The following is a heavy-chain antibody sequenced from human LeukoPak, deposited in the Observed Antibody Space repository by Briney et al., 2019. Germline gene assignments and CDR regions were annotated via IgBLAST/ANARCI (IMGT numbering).Heavy chain of an antibody. Sequence: GGSLRLSCAASGFTFSSTWMSWVRQAPGKGLEWVGNIQPDGSEGYPVDSVKGRFTISRDNSKNTLYLQMNSLRAEDTAVYYCAKDRPHIVATIADFDYRGQGTLVTVSS. V-gene: IGHV3-7*03. CDR1: GFTFSSTW. CDR2: IQPDGSEG. D-gene: IGHD5-12*01. J-gene: IGHJ4*02. CDR3: AKDRPHIVATIADFDY.